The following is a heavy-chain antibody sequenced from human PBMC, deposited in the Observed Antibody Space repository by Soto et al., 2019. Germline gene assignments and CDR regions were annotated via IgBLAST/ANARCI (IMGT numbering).Heavy chain of an antibody. D-gene: IGHD2-15*01. CDR3: ARTFLGSGGSSQNWFDP. Sequence: QLQLQESGPGLMKPSETLSLTCTVSGGSISSSSYYWGWIRQPPGKGLEWIGSIYYSGSTYYNPSLKSRVTISVDTSKNQFSLKLSSVTAADTAVYYCARTFLGSGGSSQNWFDPWGQGTLVTVSS. V-gene: IGHV4-39*01. CDR1: GGSISSSSYY. CDR2: IYYSGST. J-gene: IGHJ5*02.